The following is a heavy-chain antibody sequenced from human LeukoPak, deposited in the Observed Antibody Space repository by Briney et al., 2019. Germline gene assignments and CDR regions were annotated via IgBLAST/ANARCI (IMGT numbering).Heavy chain of an antibody. Sequence: GASVKVSCKASGYTFTSYDINWVRQATGQGLEWMGWMNPNSGNTNYAQKLQGRVTMTTDTSTSTAYMELRSLRSDDTAVYYCARDRAYCSSTSCSDAFGIWGQGTMVTVSS. CDR2: MNPNSGNT. D-gene: IGHD2-2*01. CDR1: GYTFTSYD. CDR3: ARDRAYCSSTSCSDAFGI. J-gene: IGHJ3*02. V-gene: IGHV1-18*01.